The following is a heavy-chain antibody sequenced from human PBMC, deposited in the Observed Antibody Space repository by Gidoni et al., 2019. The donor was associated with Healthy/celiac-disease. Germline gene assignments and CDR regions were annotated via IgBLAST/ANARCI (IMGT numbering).Heavy chain of an antibody. CDR1: GYSISSGYY. CDR3: ARELELRVHYYYYGMDV. CDR2: IYHSGST. Sequence: QVQLQESGPGLVKPSETLSLTCHVSGYSISSGYYWGWIRQPPGKGLEWIGSIYHSGSTYYNPSLKSRVTISVDTSKNQFSLKLSSVTAADTAVYYCARELELRVHYYYYGMDVWGQGTTVTVSS. J-gene: IGHJ6*02. V-gene: IGHV4-38-2*02. D-gene: IGHD1-7*01.